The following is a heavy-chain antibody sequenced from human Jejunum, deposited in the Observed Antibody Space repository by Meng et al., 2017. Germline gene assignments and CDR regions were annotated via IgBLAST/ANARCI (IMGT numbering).Heavy chain of an antibody. CDR3: TRGGGRDYGY. D-gene: IGHD3-16*01. V-gene: IGHV3-7*01. J-gene: IGHJ4*02. Sequence: GGSLRLSCAASGFTFSSYWMTWVRQAPGKGLEWVATMSEGGSANYYVDSVKGRFTISRDNAKNSVYLQMNSLRDEDTAVYYCTRGGGRDYGYWGQGTLVTVSS. CDR1: GFTFSSYW. CDR2: MSEGGSAN.